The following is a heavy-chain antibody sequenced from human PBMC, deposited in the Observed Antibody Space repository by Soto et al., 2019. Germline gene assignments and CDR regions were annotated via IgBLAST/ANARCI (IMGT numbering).Heavy chain of an antibody. CDR1: GGSISSSSYY. V-gene: IGHV4-39*01. D-gene: IGHD2-2*01. CDR2: IYYGGST. CDR3: ASLCTTSCNGDDY. J-gene: IGHJ4*02. Sequence: QLQLQESGPGLVKPSETLPLTCAVSGGSISSSSYYWDWIRQPPGKGLEWIGSIYYGGSTYYNPSPKRRAXISXDXPKNQFSLTLSSVTAADTAVYYCASLCTTSCNGDDYWGQGTLVTVSS.